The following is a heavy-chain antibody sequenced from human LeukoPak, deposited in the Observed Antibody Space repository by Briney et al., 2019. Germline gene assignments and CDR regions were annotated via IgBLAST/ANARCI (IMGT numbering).Heavy chain of an antibody. D-gene: IGHD4-17*01. V-gene: IGHV4-34*01. CDR1: GGSXSGYY. Sequence: SETLSLTCAVYGGSXSGYYXXWIRQPPXXXXXXXXEINHSGSTNYNPSLKSRVTISVDTSKNQFSLKLSSVTAADTAVYYCARGRDTVNGEYYFDYWGQGTLVTVSS. J-gene: IGHJ4*02. CDR2: INHSGST. CDR3: ARGRDTVNGEYYFDY.